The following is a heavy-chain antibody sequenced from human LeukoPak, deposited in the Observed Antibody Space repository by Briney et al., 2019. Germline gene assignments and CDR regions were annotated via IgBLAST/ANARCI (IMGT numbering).Heavy chain of an antibody. J-gene: IGHJ5*02. Sequence: QPGGSLRLFCAASGFTFSSYGMSWVRQAPGKGLEWVSAISGSGGSTYYADSVKGRFTISRDNSKNTLYLQMNSLRAEDTAVYYCAKHLTWIQLWSFDPWGQGTLVTVSS. CDR1: GFTFSSYG. V-gene: IGHV3-23*01. D-gene: IGHD5-18*01. CDR2: ISGSGGST. CDR3: AKHLTWIQLWSFDP.